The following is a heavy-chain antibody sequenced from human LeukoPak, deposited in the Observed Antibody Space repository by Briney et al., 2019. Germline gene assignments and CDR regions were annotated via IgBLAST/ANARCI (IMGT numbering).Heavy chain of an antibody. CDR1: GFTFTSYS. D-gene: IGHD1-26*01. CDR2: ISGGGGST. V-gene: IGHV3-23*01. J-gene: IGHJ4*02. Sequence: GGSLRLSCAASGFTFTSYSMNWVRQAPGKGLEWVSTISGGGGSTYYADSVKGRFTISRDNSKSTLCLQVNSLRAEDTAVYYCAKGGKWDVTPFDYWGQGTLVTVSS. CDR3: AKGGKWDVTPFDY.